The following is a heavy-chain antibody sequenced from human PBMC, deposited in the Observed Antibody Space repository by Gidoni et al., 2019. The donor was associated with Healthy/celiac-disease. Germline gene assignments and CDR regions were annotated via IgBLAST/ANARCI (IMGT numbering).Heavy chain of an antibody. CDR2: IYYSGST. Sequence: QVQLQESGPGLVKPSETLSLTCTVSGGSVSSGSYYWSWIRQPPGKGLEWIWYIYYSGSTNYNPSLKSRVTISVDTSKNQFSLKLSSVTAADTAVYYCARDRWVAAAGNYYYYGMDVWGQGTTVTVSS. CDR1: GGSVSSGSYY. CDR3: ARDRWVAAAGNYYYYGMDV. J-gene: IGHJ6*02. D-gene: IGHD6-13*01. V-gene: IGHV4-61*01.